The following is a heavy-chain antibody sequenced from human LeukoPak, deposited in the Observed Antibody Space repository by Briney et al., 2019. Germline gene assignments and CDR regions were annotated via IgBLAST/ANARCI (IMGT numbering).Heavy chain of an antibody. J-gene: IGHJ5*02. V-gene: IGHV4-61*02. Sequence: SETLSLTCTVSGGSISSGSYYWSWIRQPAGKGLEWIGRIYPSGSTYYNPSLKSRVTISVDTSKNQFSLKLSSVTAADTAVYYCARGRYNWNEDWGQGTLVTVSS. CDR3: ARGRYNWNED. CDR1: GGSISSGSYY. CDR2: IYPSGST.